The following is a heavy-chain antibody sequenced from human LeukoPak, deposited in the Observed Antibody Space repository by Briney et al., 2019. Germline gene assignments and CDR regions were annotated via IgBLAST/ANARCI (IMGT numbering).Heavy chain of an antibody. V-gene: IGHV1-18*01. CDR1: GYTFTSYG. CDR2: ISAYNGNT. Sequence: ASVKVSCKASGYTFTSYGISWVRQAPGQGLEWMGWISAYNGNTNYAQKLQGRVTMTTVTSTSTAYMELRSLRSDDTAVYYCARDQDDFWSGYLDYWGQGTLVTVSS. CDR3: ARDQDDFWSGYLDY. J-gene: IGHJ4*02. D-gene: IGHD3-3*01.